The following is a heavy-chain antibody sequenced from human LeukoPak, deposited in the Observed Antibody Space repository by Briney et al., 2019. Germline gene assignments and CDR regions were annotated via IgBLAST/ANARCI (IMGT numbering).Heavy chain of an antibody. D-gene: IGHD2-8*02. Sequence: GGSLRLSCATSGFTFTDYYMSWIRQAPGKGLEWVSYISVSGTTMYYADSVKGRFTLSRDNAKNSLYLQMNSLRAEDTAVYYCARVAVSGPTGWFDSWGQGTLVIVSS. CDR1: GFTFTDYY. CDR3: ARVAVSGPTGWFDS. J-gene: IGHJ5*01. CDR2: ISVSGTTM. V-gene: IGHV3-11*01.